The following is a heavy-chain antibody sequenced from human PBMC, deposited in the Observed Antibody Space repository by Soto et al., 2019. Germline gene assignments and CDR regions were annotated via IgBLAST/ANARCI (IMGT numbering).Heavy chain of an antibody. Sequence: QVQLQESGPGLVKPSETLSLTCTVSGGSISSYYWSWIRQPPGKGLEWIGYIYYSGSTNYNPSLKSRVTLSVAPSQNPFSLKLSSVTAADTAVYSCATDGYYYVSSGDYPDWGQGTLVTVSS. CDR3: ATDGYYYVSSGDYPD. D-gene: IGHD3-22*01. V-gene: IGHV4-59*01. J-gene: IGHJ4*02. CDR2: IYYSGST. CDR1: GGSISSYY.